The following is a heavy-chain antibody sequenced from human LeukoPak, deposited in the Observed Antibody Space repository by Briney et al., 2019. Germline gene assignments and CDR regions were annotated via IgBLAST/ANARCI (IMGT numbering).Heavy chain of an antibody. CDR2: IYYSGST. V-gene: IGHV4-59*01. J-gene: IGHJ3*02. D-gene: IGHD3-22*01. CDR3: ARAHWYYYDSSGYSLAFDI. CDR1: GGSISSYY. Sequence: NPSETLSLTCTVSGGSISSYYWSWIRQPPGKGLEWIGYIYYSGSTNYNSSLKSRVTISVDTSKNQFSLKLSSVTAADTAVYYCARAHWYYYDSSGYSLAFDIWGQGTMVTVSS.